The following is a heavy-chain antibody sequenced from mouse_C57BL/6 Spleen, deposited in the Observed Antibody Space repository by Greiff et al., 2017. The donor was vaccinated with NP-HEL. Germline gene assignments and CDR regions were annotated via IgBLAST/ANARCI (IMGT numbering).Heavy chain of an antibody. D-gene: IGHD1-1*01. J-gene: IGHJ2*01. V-gene: IGHV1-81*01. CDR1: GYTFTSYG. CDR3: AREDYGSRDYFDY. CDR2: IYPRSGNT. Sequence: VQLQESGAELARPGASVKLSCKASGYTFTSYGISWVKQRTGQGLEWIGEIYPRSGNTYYNEKFKGKATLTADKSSSTAYMELRSLTSEDSAVYFCAREDYGSRDYFDYWGQGTTLTVSS.